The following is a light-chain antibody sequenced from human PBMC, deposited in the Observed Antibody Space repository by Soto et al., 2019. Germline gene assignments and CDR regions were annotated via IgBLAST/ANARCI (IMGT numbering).Light chain of an antibody. V-gene: IGLV4-69*01. CDR1: SGHSSYA. CDR2: LNSDGSH. CDR3: QTWGSGTVV. Sequence: QPVLTQSPSASASLGASVKLTCTLSSGHSSYAIAWHQQQPEKGPRYLMKLNSDGSHSKGDGIPDRFSGSSSGAERHLTISSLQSEDESYYYCQTWGSGTVVFGGGTKLTVL. J-gene: IGLJ2*01.